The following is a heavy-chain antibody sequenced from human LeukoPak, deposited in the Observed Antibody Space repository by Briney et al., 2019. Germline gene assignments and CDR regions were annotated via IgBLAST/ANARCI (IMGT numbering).Heavy chain of an antibody. CDR2: IYTSGST. V-gene: IGHV4-4*07. D-gene: IGHD3-10*01. Sequence: SETLSLTCDVYGGSFSGYYWNWIRQPAGKGLEWIGRIYTSGSTNYNPSLKSRVTVSVDTSKNQFSLKLSSVTAADTAVYYCAREGLNMVRGVIPKEAWGWFDPWGQGTLVTVSS. J-gene: IGHJ5*02. CDR1: GGSFSGYY. CDR3: AREGLNMVRGVIPKEAWGWFDP.